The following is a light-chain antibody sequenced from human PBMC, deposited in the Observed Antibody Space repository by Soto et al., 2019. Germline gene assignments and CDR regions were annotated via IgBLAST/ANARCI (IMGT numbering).Light chain of an antibody. CDR1: QDISNY. Sequence: DIQMPQSPSSLSASVGERVTITCQASQDISNYLNWYQQKPGKAPKLLIYDASNLETGVPSRFSGSGSGTDFTFTISSLQPEDIATYYCQQYDNLPITFGQGTRLEIK. V-gene: IGKV1-33*01. CDR3: QQYDNLPIT. J-gene: IGKJ5*01. CDR2: DAS.